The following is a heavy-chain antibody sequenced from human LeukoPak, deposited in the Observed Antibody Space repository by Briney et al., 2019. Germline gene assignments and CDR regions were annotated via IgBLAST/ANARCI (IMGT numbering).Heavy chain of an antibody. Sequence: GGSLRLSCTASGFTFGDYAMSWFRQAPGEGLGWVSAISGGGGSTYYADSVKGRLTISRDNSKNALYLQMNSLRAEDTAVYYCAIAVAGTNFDYWGQGTLVTVSS. CDR3: AIAVAGTNFDY. CDR2: ISGGGGST. J-gene: IGHJ4*02. V-gene: IGHV3-23*01. CDR1: GFTFGDYA. D-gene: IGHD6-19*01.